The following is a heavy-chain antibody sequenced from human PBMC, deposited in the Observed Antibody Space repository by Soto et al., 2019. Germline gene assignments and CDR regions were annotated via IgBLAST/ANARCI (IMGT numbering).Heavy chain of an antibody. CDR1: GFTFSSYA. V-gene: IGHV3-23*01. CDR3: AKGPVVVVPVAGNGGFDP. J-gene: IGHJ5*02. CDR2: ISGSGGST. Sequence: PGGSLRLSCAASGFTFSSYAMSWVRQAPGKGLEWVSAISGSGGSTYYADSVKGRFTISRDNSKNTLYLQMNSLRAEDTAVYYCAKGPVVVVPVAGNGGFDPWGQGTLVTVSS. D-gene: IGHD2-2*01.